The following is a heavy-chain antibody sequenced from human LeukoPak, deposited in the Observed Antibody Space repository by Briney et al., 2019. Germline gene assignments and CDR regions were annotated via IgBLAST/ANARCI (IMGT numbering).Heavy chain of an antibody. CDR1: GGSISSYY. Sequence: SETLSLTCSVSGGSISSYYWTWIRQPPGKGLEWIGYRYYSGSTAYNPSLKSRVTISVDTSKSQFSLKLISVTAADTAIYYCARVRGDFETDWGQGTLVTVSS. D-gene: IGHD3-16*01. V-gene: IGHV4-59*01. CDR3: ARVRGDFETD. CDR2: RYYSGST. J-gene: IGHJ1*01.